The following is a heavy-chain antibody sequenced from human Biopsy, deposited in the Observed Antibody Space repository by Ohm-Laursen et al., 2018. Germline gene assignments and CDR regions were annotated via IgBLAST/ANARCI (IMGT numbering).Heavy chain of an antibody. V-gene: IGHV4-61*01. CDR1: GDSVSSGSFY. J-gene: IGHJ4*02. CDR3: ARGMRSSGWPYFDS. CDR2: IYDRGSTA. D-gene: IGHD6-19*01. Sequence: GTLSLTCTVSGDSVSSGSFYWTWIRQPPGQGLEYIGYIYDRGSTANYNPSLESRVTMSVDMPKNQFSLKLSSVTAADTAIYYCARGMRSSGWPYFDSWGQGTQVTVSS.